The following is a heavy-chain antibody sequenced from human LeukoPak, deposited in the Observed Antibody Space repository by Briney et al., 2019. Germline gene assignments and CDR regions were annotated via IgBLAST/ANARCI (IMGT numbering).Heavy chain of an antibody. D-gene: IGHD3-22*01. CDR2: ISSSSRYI. J-gene: IGHJ4*02. CDR3: ARLRYYYDSSGYRIDY. Sequence: PGGSLRLSCAASGFTFSSYSMNWVRQAPGKGLEWVSSISSSSRYIYYADSVKGRFTISRDNAKNSLYLQMNSLRAEDTAVYYCARLRYYYDSSGYRIDYWGQGTLVTVSS. CDR1: GFTFSSYS. V-gene: IGHV3-21*01.